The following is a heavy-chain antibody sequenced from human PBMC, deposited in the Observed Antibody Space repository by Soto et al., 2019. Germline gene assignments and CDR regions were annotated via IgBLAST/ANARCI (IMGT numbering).Heavy chain of an antibody. V-gene: IGHV3-74*01. CDR3: ARDDLIAARPYYYYGMDV. D-gene: IGHD6-6*01. Sequence: GGSLRLSCAASGFTFSSYWMHWVRQAPGKGLVWVSRINSDGSSASYADSVKGRFTISRDNARNTLYLQMNSLRAEDTAVYYCARDDLIAARPYYYYGMDVWGQGTTVTVSS. CDR1: GFTFSSYW. J-gene: IGHJ6*02. CDR2: INSDGSSA.